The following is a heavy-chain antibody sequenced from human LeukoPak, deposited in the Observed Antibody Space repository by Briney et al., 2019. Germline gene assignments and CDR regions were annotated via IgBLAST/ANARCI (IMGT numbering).Heavy chain of an antibody. CDR1: GNYW. V-gene: IGHV3-74*01. CDR2: INSDGSWT. Sequence: PGGSLRLSCAASGNYWMHWVRQAPGKGLVWVSHINSDGSWTSYADSVKGRFTISRDNSKNTLYLQMNNLRSEDTAVYYCAREITVTTICRFDPWGQGTLVTVSS. J-gene: IGHJ5*02. D-gene: IGHD4-17*01. CDR3: AREITVTTICRFDP.